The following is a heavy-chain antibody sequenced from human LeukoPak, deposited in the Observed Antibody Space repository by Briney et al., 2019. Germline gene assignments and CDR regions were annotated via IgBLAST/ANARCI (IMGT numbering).Heavy chain of an antibody. D-gene: IGHD2-8*01. CDR1: GYTFTGYY. Sequence: ASVKVSCKASGYTFTGYYMHWVRQAPGQGLEWMGWINPNSGGTNYAQKFQGWVTMTRDTSISTAYMELSRLRSDDTAVYYCARTPNLNLRYFDLWGRGTLVTVSS. CDR2: INPNSGGT. J-gene: IGHJ2*01. CDR3: ARTPNLNLRYFDL. V-gene: IGHV1-2*04.